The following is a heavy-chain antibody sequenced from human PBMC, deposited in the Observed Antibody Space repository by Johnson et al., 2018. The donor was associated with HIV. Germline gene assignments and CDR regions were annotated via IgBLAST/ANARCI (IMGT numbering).Heavy chain of an antibody. Sequence: VQLVESGGGLVQPGGSLRLSCAASGFTFNDHYMSWIRQAPGKGLEWVSYISSSGSTIYYADSVKGRFTISRDNAKHSLYLQMNSLRAEDTAVYYCASPQGIAAHAFDIWGQGTMVTVSS. D-gene: IGHD6-13*01. J-gene: IGHJ3*02. CDR1: GFTFNDHY. CDR2: ISSSGSTI. V-gene: IGHV3-11*04. CDR3: ASPQGIAAHAFDI.